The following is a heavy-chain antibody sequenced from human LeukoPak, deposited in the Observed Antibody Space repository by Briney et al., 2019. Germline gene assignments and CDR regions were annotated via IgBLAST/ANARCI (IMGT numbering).Heavy chain of an antibody. CDR2: ISSSSSYI. CDR1: GFTFSSYS. Sequence: GGSLRLSGAASGFTFSSYSMNWVRRAPGKGLEWVSSISSSSSYIYYADSVKGRFTISRDNAKNSLYLQMNSLRAEDTAVYYCARDSVLYYDSSGLDYWGQGTLVTVSS. D-gene: IGHD3-22*01. CDR3: ARDSVLYYDSSGLDY. V-gene: IGHV3-21*01. J-gene: IGHJ4*02.